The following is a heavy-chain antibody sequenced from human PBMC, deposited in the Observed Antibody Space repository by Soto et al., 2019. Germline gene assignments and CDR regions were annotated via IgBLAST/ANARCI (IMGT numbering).Heavy chain of an antibody. Sequence: QVQLQQWGAGLLKPSETLSLTCAVYGGSFSGYYWSWIRQPPGKGLEWIGEINHSGSTNYNPSLKRRVTLSVDTSKNQFSLKLSSVTAADTAVYYCAIGPPPYNWNIGAFDIWGQGTMVTVSS. V-gene: IGHV4-34*01. D-gene: IGHD1-20*01. CDR3: AIGPPPYNWNIGAFDI. CDR1: GGSFSGYY. CDR2: INHSGST. J-gene: IGHJ3*02.